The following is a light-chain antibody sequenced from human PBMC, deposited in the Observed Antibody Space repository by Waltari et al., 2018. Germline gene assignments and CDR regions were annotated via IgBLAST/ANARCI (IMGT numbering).Light chain of an antibody. V-gene: IGLV3-21*04. J-gene: IGLJ2*01. CDR3: QVWDSLVI. CDR2: DDT. Sequence: SYVLTQPPSVSVAPGKTARITCGGTNIGSKSVPWYQQKPGQAPVLVNSDDTDRPSGIPERFSGSNSGNTATLTISRVEARDEADYYCQVWDSLVIFGGGTKLTVL. CDR1: NIGSKS.